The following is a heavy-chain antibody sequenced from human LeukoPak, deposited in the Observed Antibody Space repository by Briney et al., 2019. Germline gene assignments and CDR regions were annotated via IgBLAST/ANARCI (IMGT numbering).Heavy chain of an antibody. J-gene: IGHJ4*02. CDR3: ARDIGESYTAIDY. CDR2: ISSSSSII. V-gene: IGHV3-48*04. D-gene: IGHD1-26*01. Sequence: GGSLRLSCAASGFTFSTYSMNWVRQAPGKGLEWVSFISSSSSIINYVDSVRGRFTISRDNAKNSLYLQMNSLRAEDTAVYYCARDIGESYTAIDYWGQGTLVTVSS. CDR1: GFTFSTYS.